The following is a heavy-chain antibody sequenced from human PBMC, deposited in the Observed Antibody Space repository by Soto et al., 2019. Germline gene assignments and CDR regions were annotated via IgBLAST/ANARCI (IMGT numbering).Heavy chain of an antibody. CDR1: GGSISSSSYY. CDR3: ARGSMVRGAAFDY. Sequence: LSLTCTVSGGSISSSSYYWGWIRQPPGKWLEWIGSIYYSGSTYHNPPLKSRVTISKDTSKNQFSLKLSSVTAADTAVYYCARGSMVRGAAFDYWGQGTLVTVSS. D-gene: IGHD3-10*01. CDR2: IYYSGST. J-gene: IGHJ4*02. V-gene: IGHV4-39*01.